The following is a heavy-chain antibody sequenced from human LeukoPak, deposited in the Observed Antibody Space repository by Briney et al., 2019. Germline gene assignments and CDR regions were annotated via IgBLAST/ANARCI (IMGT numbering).Heavy chain of an antibody. D-gene: IGHD5-18*01. J-gene: IGHJ4*02. V-gene: IGHV1-46*01. CDR3: ARVDTSMAPYYFDY. CDR2: INPSGGST. CDR1: GYTFTSYY. Sequence: ASVKVSCKASGYTFTSYYMHWVRQAPGQGLEWMGRINPSGGSTSYAQEFQGRVTMTRDTSSGTVYMDLSSLRSEDTAVYYCARVDTSMAPYYFDYWGQGTLVTVSS.